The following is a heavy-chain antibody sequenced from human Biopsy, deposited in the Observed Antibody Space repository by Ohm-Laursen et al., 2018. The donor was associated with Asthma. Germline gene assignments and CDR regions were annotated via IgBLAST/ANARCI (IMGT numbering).Heavy chain of an antibody. Sequence: TLSLTCRVSGGYTGSSDHHWAWIRQAPGKGLEWIGFVFWSGSTHYSRSLERRVSISIDTATNEFSMKLWSVTPADTAVYFCARVVSYGDIYFGIDVWGPGTTVSVS. J-gene: IGHJ6*02. CDR2: VFWSGST. CDR1: GGYTGSSDHH. V-gene: IGHV4-30-4*01. D-gene: IGHD4-17*01. CDR3: ARVVSYGDIYFGIDV.